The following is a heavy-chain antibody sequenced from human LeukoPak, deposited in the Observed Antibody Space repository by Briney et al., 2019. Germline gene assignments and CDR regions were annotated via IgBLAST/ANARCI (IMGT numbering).Heavy chain of an antibody. V-gene: IGHV3-23*01. Sequence: GGSLRLSCAASGFTFSSYAMRWVRQAPGKGLEWVSAISGSGGSTYYADSVKGRFTISRDNSKNTLYLQMNSLRAEDTAVYYCAKDIVVVTAIKVLNFDYWGQGTLVTVSS. CDR2: ISGSGGST. J-gene: IGHJ4*02. CDR1: GFTFSSYA. CDR3: AKDIVVVTAIKVLNFDY. D-gene: IGHD2-21*02.